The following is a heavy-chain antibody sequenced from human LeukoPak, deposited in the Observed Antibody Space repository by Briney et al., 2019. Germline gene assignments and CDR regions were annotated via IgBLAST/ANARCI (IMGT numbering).Heavy chain of an antibody. Sequence: PGASLKISCKGSGSSFTSYWISWVRLLPGEGLEWMGTIDPSDSYTNYSPSFQGHVTISVDRSITTAYLQWSSLKASDTAIYYCARRRADRSGYFYGGFDPWGQGTLVTVSS. CDR2: IDPSDSYT. CDR1: GSSFTSYW. CDR3: ARRRADRSGYFYGGFDP. V-gene: IGHV5-10-1*01. J-gene: IGHJ5*02. D-gene: IGHD3-22*01.